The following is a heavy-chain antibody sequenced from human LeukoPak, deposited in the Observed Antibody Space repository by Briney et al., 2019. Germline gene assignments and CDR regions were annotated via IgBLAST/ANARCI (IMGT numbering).Heavy chain of an antibody. CDR1: GGSISSYY. CDR2: IYHSGST. J-gene: IGHJ4*02. D-gene: IGHD6-25*01. CDR3: AAAFDY. Sequence: SETLSLTCTVSGGSISSYYWSWIRQPPGKGLEWIGYIYHSGSTYYNPSLKSRVTISVDRSKNQFSLELSSVTAADTAVYYCAAAFDYWGQGTLVTVSS. V-gene: IGHV4-59*04.